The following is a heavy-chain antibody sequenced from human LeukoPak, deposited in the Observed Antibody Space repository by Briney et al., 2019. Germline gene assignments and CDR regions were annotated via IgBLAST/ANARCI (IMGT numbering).Heavy chain of an antibody. CDR3: AKDLASRWLQPDY. Sequence: GGSLRLSCAASGFTFSSFAMSWVRQAPGKGLEWVSAISGSTTSTYYADSVQGRFTISRDNSKNTLYLQMNSLRAEGTAVYYCAKDLASRWLQPDYWGQGTLVTVSS. CDR2: ISGSTTST. J-gene: IGHJ4*02. CDR1: GFTFSSFA. D-gene: IGHD5-24*01. V-gene: IGHV3-23*01.